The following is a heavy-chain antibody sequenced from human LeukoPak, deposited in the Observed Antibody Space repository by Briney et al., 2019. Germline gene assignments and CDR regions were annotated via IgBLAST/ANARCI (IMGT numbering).Heavy chain of an antibody. D-gene: IGHD2-2*01. CDR2: MNPNSGNT. V-gene: IGHV1-8*01. J-gene: IGHJ6*03. Sequence: ASVKVSCKASGYTFTSYDINWVRQATGQGLEWMGWMNPNSGNTGYAQKFQGRVTMTRNTSISTAYMELSSLRSEDTAVYYCATAADSYYYYYMDVWGKGTTVTISS. CDR3: ATAADSYYYYYMDV. CDR1: GYTFTSYD.